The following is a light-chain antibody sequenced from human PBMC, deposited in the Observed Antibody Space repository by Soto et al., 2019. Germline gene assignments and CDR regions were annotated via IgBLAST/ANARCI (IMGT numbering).Light chain of an antibody. CDR3: QKYNSAPWT. J-gene: IGKJ1*01. V-gene: IGKV1-27*01. CDR2: AAS. CDR1: QGISNY. Sequence: DIQMTQSPSSLSASVGDRVTITCRASQGISNYLAWYQQKPEKVPKLMIYAASTLQSGVPSRFSGSGSGIDFTLTISSLQPEDVATYYCQKYNSAPWTFGQGTKVDIK.